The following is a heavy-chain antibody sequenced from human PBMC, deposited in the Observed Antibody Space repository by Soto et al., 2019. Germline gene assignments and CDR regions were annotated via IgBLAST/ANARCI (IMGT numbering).Heavy chain of an antibody. V-gene: IGHV3-73*01. D-gene: IGHD5-18*01. Sequence: EVPLVESGGGLVQPGGSLKLSCAASGFTFSGSAMHWVRQASGKGLEWVGRIRSKANSYATAYAASVKGRFTISRDXXKNTAYLQMNSLKTEDTAVYYCTSPIQLRAYWFDPWGQGTLVTVSS. CDR3: TSPIQLRAYWFDP. CDR2: IRSKANSYAT. J-gene: IGHJ5*02. CDR1: GFTFSGSA.